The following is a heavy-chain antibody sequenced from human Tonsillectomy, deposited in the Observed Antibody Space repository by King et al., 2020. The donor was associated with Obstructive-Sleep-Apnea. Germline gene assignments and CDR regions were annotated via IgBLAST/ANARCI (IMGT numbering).Heavy chain of an antibody. V-gene: IGHV3-23*04. CDR2: ISSSGIT. CDR1: GFTFSSYA. CDR3: AKALPDYDSSGYPDY. J-gene: IGHJ4*02. Sequence: DVQLVESGGDLVQPGGSLRLSCAASGFTFSSYAMSWVRQAPGKGLEWVSGISSSGITYYADSVKGRITISRDNSKNTLYLQMNSLRAEDTALYYCAKALPDYDSSGYPDYWGQGALVTVSS. D-gene: IGHD3-22*01.